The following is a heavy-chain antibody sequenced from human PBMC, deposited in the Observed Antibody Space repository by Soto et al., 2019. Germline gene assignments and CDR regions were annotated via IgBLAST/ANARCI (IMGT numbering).Heavy chain of an antibody. D-gene: IGHD3-16*01. Sequence: GGSLRLSCAASGFTVSSYAMHWVRQAPGKGLEWVAVISYDGSNKYYADSVKGRFTISRDNSKNTLYLQMNSLRAEDTAVYYCARGGGTVNNWFDPWGQGTLVTVSS. V-gene: IGHV3-30-3*01. J-gene: IGHJ5*02. CDR2: ISYDGSNK. CDR3: ARGGGTVNNWFDP. CDR1: GFTVSSYA.